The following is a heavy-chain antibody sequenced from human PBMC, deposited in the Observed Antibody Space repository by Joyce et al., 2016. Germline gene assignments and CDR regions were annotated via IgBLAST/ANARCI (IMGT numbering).Heavy chain of an antibody. CDR2: IDTNGDTT. Sequence: EVQLEESGGGLVQRGGSLRRSCSASGFTFRNYAMNWVRQVPVKKSKYFSSIDTNGDTTYYADSVNGRFIISRDNSKNTLYLRMSLLRIEDTAIYYCVKGPVEIVVGWFASWGQGTLVAVSS. J-gene: IGHJ5*01. D-gene: IGHD2-15*01. CDR1: GFTFRNYA. CDR3: VKGPVEIVVGWFAS. V-gene: IGHV3-64D*06.